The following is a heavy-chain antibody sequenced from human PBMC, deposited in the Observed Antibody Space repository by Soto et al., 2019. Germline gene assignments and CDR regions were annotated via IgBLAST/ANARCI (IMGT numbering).Heavy chain of an antibody. CDR3: TTATLGRFYYYGMDI. V-gene: IGHV3-15*07. Sequence: EVQLVETGGGLVKPGGSLRLSCAASGFTFSNAWMNWSRKATGKGLEWVGRIKSKTDGGTTDYAAPEKGRFTLSRDDSKNTLYLQMNSLKTEDTAVYYNTTATLGRFYYYGMDIWGQRTTVTVS. J-gene: IGHJ6*02. D-gene: IGHD1-26*01. CDR1: GFTFSNAW. CDR2: IKSKTDGGTT.